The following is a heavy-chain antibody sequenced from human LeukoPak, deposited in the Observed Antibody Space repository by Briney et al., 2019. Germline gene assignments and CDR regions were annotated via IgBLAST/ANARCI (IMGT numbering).Heavy chain of an antibody. CDR1: GFTVSNKY. CDR2: INHSGST. J-gene: IGHJ6*02. CDR3: ARGRLLWADGMDV. D-gene: IGHD3-10*01. Sequence: GSLRLSCAASGFTVSNKYMNWVRQPPGKGLEWIGEINHSGSTNYNPSLKSRVTISVDTSKNQFSLKLSSVTAADTAVFYCARGRLLWADGMDVWGQGTTVTVSS. V-gene: IGHV4-34*01.